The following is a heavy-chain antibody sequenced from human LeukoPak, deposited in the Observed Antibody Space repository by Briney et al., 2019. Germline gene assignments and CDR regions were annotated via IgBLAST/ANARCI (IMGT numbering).Heavy chain of an antibody. CDR1: GFTFSSYA. CDR3: AKGDYGDYGSQAFDI. D-gene: IGHD4-17*01. J-gene: IGHJ3*02. V-gene: IGHV3-23*01. Sequence: GGSLRLSCAASGFTFSSYAMSWVRQAPGKGLEWVSAISGSGGSTYYADSVEGRFTISRDNSKNTLYLQMNSLRAEDTAVYYCAKGDYGDYGSQAFDIWGQGTMVTVSS. CDR2: ISGSGGST.